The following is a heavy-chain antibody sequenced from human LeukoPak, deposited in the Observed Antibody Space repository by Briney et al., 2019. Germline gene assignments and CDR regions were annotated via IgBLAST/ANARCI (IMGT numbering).Heavy chain of an antibody. Sequence: PGGSLRLSCAASGFTFSCYAMSTVRQAPGKGLEWVSYISSSGSTIYYADSVKGRFPISRDNAKNSLYLQMNSLRAEDTAVYYCARVLAIVVVPAAIAAAFDMGAEGTMVTVSS. V-gene: IGHV3-48*04. CDR1: GFTFSCYA. J-gene: IGHJ3*02. D-gene: IGHD2-2*03. CDR3: ARVLAIVVVPAAIAAAFDM. CDR2: ISSSGSTI.